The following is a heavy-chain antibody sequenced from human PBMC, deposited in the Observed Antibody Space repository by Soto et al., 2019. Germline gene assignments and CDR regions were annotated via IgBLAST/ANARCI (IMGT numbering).Heavy chain of an antibody. CDR3: ARDRSAGNYYDSSGYHAFDY. J-gene: IGHJ4*02. V-gene: IGHV4-4*02. CDR2: IYHSGST. Sequence: PSETLSLTCAVSGGSISSSNWWSWVRQPPGKGLEWVGEIYHSGSTNYNPSLKSRVTISVDKSKNQFSLKLSSVTAADTAVYYCARDRSAGNYYDSSGYHAFDYWGQGTLVTVSS. D-gene: IGHD3-22*01. CDR1: GGSISSSNW.